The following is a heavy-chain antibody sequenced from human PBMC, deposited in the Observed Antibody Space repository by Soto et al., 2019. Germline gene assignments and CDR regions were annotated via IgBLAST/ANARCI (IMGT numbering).Heavy chain of an antibody. CDR1: GGSISSGDYY. V-gene: IGHV4-31*03. Sequence: PSETLSLTCTVSGGSISSGDYYWSWIRQHPGRGLEWIGYIYYSGSTYYDPSLKSRVTISVDTSKNQFSLKLSSVTAADTAVYYCARGDYASYYYGMDVWGQGTTVTVSS. J-gene: IGHJ6*02. CDR3: ARGDYASYYYGMDV. D-gene: IGHD4-17*01. CDR2: IYYSGST.